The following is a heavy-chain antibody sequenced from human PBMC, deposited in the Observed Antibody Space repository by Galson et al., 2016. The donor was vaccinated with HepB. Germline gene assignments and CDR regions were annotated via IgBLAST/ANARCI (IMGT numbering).Heavy chain of an antibody. D-gene: IGHD1-1*01. Sequence: SLRLSCAASGSTFSSYNMNWVRQAPGRGLEWVSYISSSSTYIYYTDSVKGRFTISRDNAKNSLYLQMNSLRAEDTAVYYCARDRDRSNWDFDFWGQGTLVTVSS. V-gene: IGHV3-21*01. CDR1: GSTFSSYN. CDR3: ARDRDRSNWDFDF. CDR2: ISSSSTYI. J-gene: IGHJ4*02.